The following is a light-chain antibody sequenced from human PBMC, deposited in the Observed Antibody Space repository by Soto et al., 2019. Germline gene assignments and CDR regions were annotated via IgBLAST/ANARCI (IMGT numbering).Light chain of an antibody. J-gene: IGLJ1*01. CDR3: CSYTGSDTYV. Sequence: QSVLTQPASVSGSPGQSITISCTGTSSDVGGYNYVSWYQQHPGKAPKLMIYHVSKRPSGVPDRFSGSKSGNTASLTISGLQGEDGADYYCCSYTGSDTYVFGTGTKVTVL. CDR1: SSDVGGYNY. CDR2: HVS. V-gene: IGLV2-11*01.